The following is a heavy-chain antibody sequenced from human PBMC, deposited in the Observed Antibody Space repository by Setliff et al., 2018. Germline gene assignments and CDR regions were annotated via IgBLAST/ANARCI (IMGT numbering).Heavy chain of an antibody. CDR1: GDSISSSNW. V-gene: IGHV4-4*02. CDR2: IYHSGST. CDR3: ARSSYSGSYLNV. D-gene: IGHD1-26*01. Sequence: SETLSLTCAVSGDSISSSNWWNRVRQPPGKGLEWIGEIYHSGSTKYNPSLKSRVTISVDKSKNQFSLKLSSVTAADTAVYYCARSSYSGSYLNVWGQGTTVTVS. J-gene: IGHJ6*02.